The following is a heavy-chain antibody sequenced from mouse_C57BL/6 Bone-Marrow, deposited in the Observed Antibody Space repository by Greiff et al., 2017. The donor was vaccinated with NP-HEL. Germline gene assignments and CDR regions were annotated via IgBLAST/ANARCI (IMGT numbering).Heavy chain of an antibody. V-gene: IGHV2-4*01. D-gene: IGHD1-1*01. CDR1: GFSLTSYG. J-gene: IGHJ3*01. Sequence: QVQLQQSGPGLVQPSQSLSITCTVSGFSLTSYGVHWVRQPPGKGLEWLGVIWSGGSTDYNAAFISRLSISKDNSKSQVFFKMNSLQADDTAIYYCAIPQRGYYGSSPPWFAYWGQGTLVTVSA. CDR2: IWSGGST. CDR3: AIPQRGYYGSSPPWFAY.